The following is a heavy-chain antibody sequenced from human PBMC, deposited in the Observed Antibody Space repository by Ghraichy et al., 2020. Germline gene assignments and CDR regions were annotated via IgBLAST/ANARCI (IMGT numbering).Heavy chain of an antibody. V-gene: IGHV3-21*01. CDR3: ARNLGYCTNGVCYLSAFDI. CDR1: GFTFSSYS. CDR2: ISSSSSYI. J-gene: IGHJ3*02. D-gene: IGHD2-8*01. Sequence: GGSLRLSCAASGFTFSSYSMNWVRQAPGKGLEWVSSISSSSSYIYYADSVKGRFTISRDNAKNSLYLQMNSLRAEDTAVYYCARNLGYCTNGVCYLSAFDIWDQGTMVTVSS.